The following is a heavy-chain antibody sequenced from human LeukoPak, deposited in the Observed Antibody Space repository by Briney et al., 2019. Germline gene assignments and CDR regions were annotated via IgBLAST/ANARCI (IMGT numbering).Heavy chain of an antibody. V-gene: IGHV1-2*02. CDR3: ARANFLYCSSSTCLFDY. CDR2: INPNDGDT. J-gene: IGHJ4*02. CDR1: GYTFTDYY. Sequence: ASVTVSCKASGYTFTDYYMHWVRQAPGQGGEGMGWINPNDGDTNYAQKFQGRVTMTRDTSISTAHMEVSRLRSDDTAVYYCARANFLYCSSSTCLFDYWGQGTLVTVSS. D-gene: IGHD2-2*01.